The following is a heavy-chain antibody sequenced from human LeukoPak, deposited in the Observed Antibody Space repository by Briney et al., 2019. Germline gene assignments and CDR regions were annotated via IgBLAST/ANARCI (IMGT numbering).Heavy chain of an antibody. V-gene: IGHV3-30-3*01. CDR2: ISYDGSNK. D-gene: IGHD3-10*01. J-gene: IGHJ6*02. CDR1: GFTFSSYA. CDR3: ATGDRGIFMVVERTSFMDV. Sequence: GGSLRLSCAASGFTFSSYAMHWVRQAPGKGLEWVAVISYDGSNKYYADSVKGRFTISRDNSKNTLYLQMNSLRAEDTAVYYCATGDRGIFMVVERTSFMDVWGQGTTVTVSS.